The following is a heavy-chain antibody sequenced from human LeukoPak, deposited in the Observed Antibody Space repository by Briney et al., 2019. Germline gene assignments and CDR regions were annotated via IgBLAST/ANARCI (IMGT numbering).Heavy chain of an antibody. CDR1: GFTFSDYW. Sequence: GGSLRLSCAASGFTFSDYWMTWVRQAPGKGLEWVAHIKQDGSERYYGDSVKGRFTISRDNANNLVYLQMNSLGAGDTAVYYCARGWNYAFRFDYWGQGTLVTVFS. CDR2: IKQDGSER. V-gene: IGHV3-7*01. D-gene: IGHD1-7*01. CDR3: ARGWNYAFRFDY. J-gene: IGHJ4*02.